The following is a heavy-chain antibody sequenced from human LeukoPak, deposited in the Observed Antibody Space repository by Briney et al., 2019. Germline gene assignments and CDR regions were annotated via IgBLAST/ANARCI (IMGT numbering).Heavy chain of an antibody. CDR3: ASRYYYDSSGLYYYMDV. V-gene: IGHV1-69*15. J-gene: IGHJ6*03. CDR1: GGTLSSYA. D-gene: IGHD3-22*01. CDR2: IIPIFGTA. Sequence: SVKVSCKASGGTLSSYAISWVRQAPGQGLEWMGRIIPIFGTANYAQKFQGRVTITADESTSTAYMELSSLRSEDTAVYYCASRYYYDSSGLYYYMDVWGKGTTVTVSS.